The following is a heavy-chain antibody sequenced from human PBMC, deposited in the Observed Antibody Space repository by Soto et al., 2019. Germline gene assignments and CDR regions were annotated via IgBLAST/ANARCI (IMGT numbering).Heavy chain of an antibody. CDR3: ALPRPTSSYFDY. V-gene: IGHV3-7*01. J-gene: IGHJ4*02. CDR1: GFTFSPYW. CDR2: IKGDGSEI. Sequence: EVQVVESGGGLVQPGGSLRLSCVASGFTFSPYWMTWVRQAPGKGLEWVANIKGDGSEIYYADSVKGRFTISRDNAKNSLYLQMNSLRVEDTAVYYCALPRPTSSYFDYWGQGTLVTVSS.